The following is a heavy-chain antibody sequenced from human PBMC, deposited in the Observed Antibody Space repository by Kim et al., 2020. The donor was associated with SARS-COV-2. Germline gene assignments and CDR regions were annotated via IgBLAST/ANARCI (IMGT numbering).Heavy chain of an antibody. J-gene: IGHJ6*02. CDR2: INPDRGVT. D-gene: IGHD3-3*01. V-gene: IGHV1-2*02. CDR3: AWGACYYHFWSCSHGYAMDV. Sequence: ASVKVSCKASGYIFMSNYIHWVRQAPGQGLEWMGWINPDRGVTNYAQKFQGRVTMTRDTSPSTVYMELHRLRSDDAAVYYCAWGACYYHFWSCSHGYAMDVWGQGTPFIVSS. CDR1: GYIFMSNY.